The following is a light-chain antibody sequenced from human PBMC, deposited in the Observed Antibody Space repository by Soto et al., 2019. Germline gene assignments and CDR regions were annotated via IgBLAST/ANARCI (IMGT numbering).Light chain of an antibody. CDR3: CSYTTSNTRQIV. CDR1: SSDVGVYNY. J-gene: IGLJ1*01. V-gene: IGLV2-14*03. Sequence: QSALTQPASVSGSPGQSITISCTGTSSDVGVYNYVSCYQHHPGKAPKLMIYDVSNRPSGVSNLFSGSKSGNTASLTISGLQPEDEADYYCCSYTTSNTRQIVFGTGTKVTVL. CDR2: DVS.